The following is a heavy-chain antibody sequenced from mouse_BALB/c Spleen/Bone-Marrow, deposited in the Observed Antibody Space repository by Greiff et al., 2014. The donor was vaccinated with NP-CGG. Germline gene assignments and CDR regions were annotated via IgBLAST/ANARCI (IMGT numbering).Heavy chain of an antibody. V-gene: IGHV14-3*02. D-gene: IGHD1-1*02. J-gene: IGHJ3*01. CDR2: IDPASGNT. CDR1: GFNIKDTF. Sequence: EVNLVESGADLVRPGASVKLSCTTSGFNIKDTFMHWVKQRPEQGLEWIGRIDPASGNTKYDPKFQGKATITADTSSNKVSLQLSGLTSEDTAVYYCAHGAPFTYWGQGTLVTVSA. CDR3: AHGAPFTY.